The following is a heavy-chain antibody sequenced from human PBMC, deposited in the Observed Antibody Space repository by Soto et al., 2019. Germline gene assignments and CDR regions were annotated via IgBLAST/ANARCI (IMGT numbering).Heavy chain of an antibody. CDR2: IYYSGST. D-gene: IGHD3-22*01. CDR1: GGSISSGDYY. CDR3: ARVDSSGYQPFDY. Sequence: PSETLSLTCTVSGGSISSGDYYWSLIRQPPGKGLEWIGYIYYSGSTYYNPSLKSRVTISVDTSKNQFSLKLSSVTAADTAVYYCARVDSSGYQPFDYWGQGTLVTVSS. V-gene: IGHV4-30-4*01. J-gene: IGHJ4*02.